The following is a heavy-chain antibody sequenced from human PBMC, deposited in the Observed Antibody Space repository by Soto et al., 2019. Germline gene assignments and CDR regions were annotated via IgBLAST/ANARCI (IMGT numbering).Heavy chain of an antibody. CDR1: GYTFTSYG. V-gene: IGHV1-18*01. CDR3: ALRRLRDSMDFDY. CDR2: ISAYNGNT. Sequence: AASVKVSCKASGYTFTSYGISWVRQAPGQGLEWMGWISAYNGNTNYAQKLQGRVTMTADTSTSTAYMELRSLRSDDTAVYYCALRRLRDSMDFDYWGQGTLVTVSS. J-gene: IGHJ4*02. D-gene: IGHD3-22*01.